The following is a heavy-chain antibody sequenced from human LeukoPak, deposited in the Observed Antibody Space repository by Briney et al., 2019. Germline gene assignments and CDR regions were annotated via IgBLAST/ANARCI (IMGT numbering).Heavy chain of an antibody. CDR2: ISWNSGSI. J-gene: IGHJ4*02. D-gene: IGHD3-10*01. V-gene: IGHV3-9*01. CDR1: GFTFDDYA. Sequence: PGGSLRLSCAASGFTFDDYAMHWVRQAPGKGLEWVSGISWNSGSIGYADSVKGRFTISRGNAKNSLYLQMNSLRAEDTALYYCAKDYGSGSYYNAHYFDYWGQGTLVTVSS. CDR3: AKDYGSGSYYNAHYFDY.